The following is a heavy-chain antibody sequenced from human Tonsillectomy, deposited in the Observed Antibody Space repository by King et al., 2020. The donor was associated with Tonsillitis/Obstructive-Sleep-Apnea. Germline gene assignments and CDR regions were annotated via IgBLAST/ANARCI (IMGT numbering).Heavy chain of an antibody. D-gene: IGHD3-16*02. V-gene: IGHV3-11*06. CDR2: ISSSSSYT. CDR1: GFTFSDYY. CDR3: ARDSADDYVWGSYRSSGWFDP. Sequence: VQLVESGGGLVKPGGSLRLSCAASGFTFSDYYMSWVRQAPGKGLEWVSYISSSSSYTNYADSVKGRFTISRDNAKTSLYLQMNSLRAEDTAVYYCARDSADDYVWGSYRSSGWFDPWGQGTLVTVSS. J-gene: IGHJ5*02.